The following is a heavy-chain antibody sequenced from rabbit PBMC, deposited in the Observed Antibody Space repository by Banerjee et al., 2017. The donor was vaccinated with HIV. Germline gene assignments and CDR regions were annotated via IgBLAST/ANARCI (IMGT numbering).Heavy chain of an antibody. CDR1: GFSFSSGYW. J-gene: IGHJ4*01. D-gene: IGHD6-1*01. Sequence: QSLEESGGDLVKPEGSLTLTCTASGFSFSSGYWMCWVRQAPGKGLEWIGCIGIGSGTTFYASWAKGRFTITKTSSTTVTLQMTSLTAADTATYFCARGTGYAGYGYAIQYFTLWGQGTLAPS. CDR3: ARGTGYAGYGYAIQYFTL. CDR2: IGIGSGTT. V-gene: IGHV1S40*01.